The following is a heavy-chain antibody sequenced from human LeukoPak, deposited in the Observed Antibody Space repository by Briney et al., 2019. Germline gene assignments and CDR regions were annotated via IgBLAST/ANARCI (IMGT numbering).Heavy chain of an antibody. CDR2: INAGNGKT. V-gene: IGHV1-3*01. CDR3: ARGRWTATGTTYYLDY. Sequence: GASVKVSCKASGYSFSDYAIQWVRQAPGQRLEWMGWINAGNGKTKYSQNFQDRGTITRDRSASTAYMELSSLRSEDTSIYYCARGRWTATGTTYYLDYWGQGTLVTVSS. J-gene: IGHJ4*02. CDR1: GYSFSDYA. D-gene: IGHD4-17*01.